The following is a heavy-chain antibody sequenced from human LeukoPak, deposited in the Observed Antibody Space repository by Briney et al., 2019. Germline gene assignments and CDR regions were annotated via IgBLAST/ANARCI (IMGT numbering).Heavy chain of an antibody. CDR2: IIPIFGTA. J-gene: IGHJ3*02. Sequence: SVKVSCKASGGTFSSYAISWVRQAPGQGLEWMGGIIPIFGTANYAQKLQGRVTMTTDTSTSTAYMELRSLRSDDTAVYYCARNLEATGSMDAFDIWGQGTMVTVSS. V-gene: IGHV1-69*05. D-gene: IGHD1-26*01. CDR1: GGTFSSYA. CDR3: ARNLEATGSMDAFDI.